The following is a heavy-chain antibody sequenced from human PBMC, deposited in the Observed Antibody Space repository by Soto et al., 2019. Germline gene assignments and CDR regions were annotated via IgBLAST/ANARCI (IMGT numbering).Heavy chain of an antibody. V-gene: IGHV4-34*01. CDR1: GGSFSGYY. D-gene: IGHD6-13*01. Sequence: SETLSLTCAVYGGSFSGYYWSWIRQPPGKGLEWIGEINHSGSTNYNPSLKSRVTISVDTSKNQFSLKLSSVTAADTAVYYCARGRQQLVQFGHYCYGMDVWGQGTTVTVSS. CDR2: INHSGST. CDR3: ARGRQQLVQFGHYCYGMDV. J-gene: IGHJ6*02.